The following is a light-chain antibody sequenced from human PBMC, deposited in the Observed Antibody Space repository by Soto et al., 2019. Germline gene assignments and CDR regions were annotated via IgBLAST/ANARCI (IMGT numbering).Light chain of an antibody. J-gene: IGLJ1*01. CDR2: VVS. CDR1: SNDVGRYDY. CDR3: SSFTDSRVYV. V-gene: IGLV2-14*01. Sequence: SVLTQPASVSGSPGQSITISCTGTSNDVGRYDYVSWYQHHPGKAPKLIIYVVSDRPSGVSNRFSGSKSGNTASLTISGLQAEDEADYYCSSFTDSRVYVFGSGTKVTVL.